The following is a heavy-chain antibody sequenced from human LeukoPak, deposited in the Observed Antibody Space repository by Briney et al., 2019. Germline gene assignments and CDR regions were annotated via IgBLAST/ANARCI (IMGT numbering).Heavy chain of an antibody. CDR1: GFTFNSFS. Sequence: GSLRLSCVASGFTFNSFSMNWVRQAPGKGLEWIGEINHSGSTNYNPSLKSRVTISVDTSKNQFSLKLSSVTAADTAVYYCARGRITMVRGVTARGWGQGTLVTVSS. CDR3: ARGRITMVRGVTARG. V-gene: IGHV4-34*01. CDR2: INHSGST. J-gene: IGHJ4*02. D-gene: IGHD3-10*01.